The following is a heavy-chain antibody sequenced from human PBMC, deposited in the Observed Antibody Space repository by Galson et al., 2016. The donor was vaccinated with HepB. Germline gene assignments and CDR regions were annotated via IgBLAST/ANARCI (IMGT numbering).Heavy chain of an antibody. CDR2: IYDSGIT. CDR1: GGSVSSGAYY. D-gene: IGHD3-22*01. V-gene: IGHV4-61*08. J-gene: IGHJ4*02. CDR3: ARDSDYYESSGYLGPATFDI. Sequence: ETLSLTCTVSGGSVSSGAYYWSWIRQPPGKGLAWIGYIYDSGITNYNPSLQSRVTISVATSKNQFSLKLSSVTAADTAVYYCARDSDYYESSGYLGPATFDIWGQGTLVTVSS.